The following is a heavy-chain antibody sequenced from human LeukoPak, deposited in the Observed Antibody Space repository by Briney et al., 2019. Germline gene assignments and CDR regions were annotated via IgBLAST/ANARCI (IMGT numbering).Heavy chain of an antibody. CDR1: GFTVSNVW. CDR3: TPHYSTNRGFDP. Sequence: KPGGSLRLSCAASGFTVSNVWMSWVRQAPGKGLEWVGRSKSKTDGGTTDYAAPVQGRFTISRDDSSNTLYLQMNSLETEDTAVYYCTPHYSTNRGFDPWGQGSLVTVSS. V-gene: IGHV3-15*05. CDR2: SKSKTDGGTT. D-gene: IGHD4-11*01. J-gene: IGHJ5*02.